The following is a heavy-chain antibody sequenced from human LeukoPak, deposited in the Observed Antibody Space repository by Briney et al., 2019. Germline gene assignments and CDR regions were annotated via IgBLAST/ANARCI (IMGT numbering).Heavy chain of an antibody. CDR3: ASDAPFGGGNSLYYYYYMDV. J-gene: IGHJ6*03. Sequence: ASVKVSCKASGYTFTGYYMHWVRQAPGQGLEWMGWINPNSGGTNYAQKFQGRVTMTRDTSISTAYMELSRLRSDDTAVYYRASDAPFGGGNSLYYYYYMDVWGKGTTVTVSS. D-gene: IGHD4-23*01. V-gene: IGHV1-2*02. CDR2: INPNSGGT. CDR1: GYTFTGYY.